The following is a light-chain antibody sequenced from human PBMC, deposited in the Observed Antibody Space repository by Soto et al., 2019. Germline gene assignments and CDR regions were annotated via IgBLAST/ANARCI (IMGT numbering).Light chain of an antibody. CDR2: EVS. CDR3: CSYEASHV. Sequence: QSVLTQPASVSGSPGQSITISCTGTSSDVGSYNLVSWYQQHPGKAPKLMIYEVSKRPSGVSNRFSGSKSGNTASLTMSGLQADAAADSYCCSYEASHVLGPGTK. CDR1: SSDVGSYNL. V-gene: IGLV2-23*02. J-gene: IGLJ1*01.